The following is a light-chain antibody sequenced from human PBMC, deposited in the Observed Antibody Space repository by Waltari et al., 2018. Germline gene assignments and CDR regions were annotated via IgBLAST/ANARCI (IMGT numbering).Light chain of an antibody. V-gene: IGLV2-14*01. CDR3: SSLTFVNAIV. J-gene: IGLJ1*01. CDR2: EVN. Sequence: QSALTQPASVSESRGQSHIISCTGTNSDVGGCNYILRYPQHPDKTPKLTSYEVNDRPPGVATSFSGSTSGNAASLTITGIQAEDEADYYCSSLTFVNAIVFGPGTKVTVL. CDR1: NSDVGGCNY.